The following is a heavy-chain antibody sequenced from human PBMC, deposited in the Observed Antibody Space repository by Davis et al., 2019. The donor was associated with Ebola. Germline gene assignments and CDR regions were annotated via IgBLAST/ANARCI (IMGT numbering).Heavy chain of an antibody. CDR2: IRSKANSYAT. J-gene: IGHJ4*02. CDR3: THDYGGNDY. D-gene: IGHD4-23*01. Sequence: GESLKISCAASGFTFSGSAMHWVRQASGKGLEWVGRIRSKANSYATAYAASVKGRFTISRDDSKNTAYLQMNSLKTEDTAVYYCTHDYGGNDYWGQGTLVTVSS. V-gene: IGHV3-73*01. CDR1: GFTFSGSA.